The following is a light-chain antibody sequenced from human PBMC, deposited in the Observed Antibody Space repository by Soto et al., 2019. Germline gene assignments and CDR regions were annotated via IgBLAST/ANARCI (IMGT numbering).Light chain of an antibody. Sequence: EIVLTQSPGTLSLSPGEGATLSCRASQSVSSSYLAWYQQKPGQAPRILIYGASRRAPGIPDRFSGSGSGTDFTLTISRLEPEDFAVYYCQQCGTSSWTFGQGTKVEI. CDR1: QSVSSSY. CDR3: QQCGTSSWT. V-gene: IGKV3-20*01. CDR2: GAS. J-gene: IGKJ1*01.